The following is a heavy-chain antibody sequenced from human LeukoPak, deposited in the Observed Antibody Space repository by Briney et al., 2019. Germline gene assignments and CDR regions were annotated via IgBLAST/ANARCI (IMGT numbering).Heavy chain of an antibody. CDR3: ARFSTVLGSVKYDFWTDDAFDL. CDR1: GGTVSSFT. V-gene: IGHV1-69*05. J-gene: IGHJ3*01. D-gene: IGHD3/OR15-3a*01. CDR2: VVPFFGAT. Sequence: SVKVSCKASGGTVSSFTINWVRQAPGQGLEWMGGVVPFFGATSYAQRFRGRLTISTDESAATACMELTSLKSDDTAMYYCARFSTVLGSVKYDFWTDDAFDLWGQGTLVTVS.